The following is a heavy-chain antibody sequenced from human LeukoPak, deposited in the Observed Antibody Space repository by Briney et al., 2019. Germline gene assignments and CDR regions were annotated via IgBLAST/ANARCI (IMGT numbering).Heavy chain of an antibody. D-gene: IGHD3-22*01. J-gene: IGHJ4*02. CDR1: GFTFSSYG. CDR2: ISYDGSNK. CDR3: AKDRRRSNPRAPRIGYYYDSSGCVDY. V-gene: IGHV3-30*18. Sequence: GRSLRLSCAASGFTFSSYGMHWVRQAPGKGLEWVAVISYDGSNKYYADSVKGRFTISRDNSKNTLYLQMNSLRAEDTAVYYCAKDRRRSNPRAPRIGYYYDSSGCVDYWGQGTLVTVSS.